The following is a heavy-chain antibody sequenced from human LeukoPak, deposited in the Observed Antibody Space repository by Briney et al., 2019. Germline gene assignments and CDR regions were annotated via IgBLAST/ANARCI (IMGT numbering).Heavy chain of an antibody. Sequence: SETLSLTCTVSGGSISSYYWSWIRQPAGKGLEWIGRIYTSGSTNYNPSLKSRVTMSVDTSKNQFSLKLSSVTAADTAVYYCARVGGGYYDILTGRYYFDYWGQGTLVTVSS. D-gene: IGHD3-9*01. CDR1: GGSISSYY. J-gene: IGHJ4*02. V-gene: IGHV4-4*07. CDR3: ARVGGGYYDILTGRYYFDY. CDR2: IYTSGST.